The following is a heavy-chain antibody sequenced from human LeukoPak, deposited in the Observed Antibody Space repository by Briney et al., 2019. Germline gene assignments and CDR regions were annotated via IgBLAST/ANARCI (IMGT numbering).Heavy chain of an antibody. Sequence: SETLSLTCTVSGGSISSYYWSWIRQPPGKGLEWIGYIYYSGSTNYNPSLKSRVTMSVDTSKNQFSLKLSSVTAADTAVYYCARDWYCSSTSCYTTNWFDPWGQGTLVTVSS. CDR2: IYYSGST. D-gene: IGHD2-2*02. J-gene: IGHJ5*02. CDR1: GGSISSYY. V-gene: IGHV4-59*12. CDR3: ARDWYCSSTSCYTTNWFDP.